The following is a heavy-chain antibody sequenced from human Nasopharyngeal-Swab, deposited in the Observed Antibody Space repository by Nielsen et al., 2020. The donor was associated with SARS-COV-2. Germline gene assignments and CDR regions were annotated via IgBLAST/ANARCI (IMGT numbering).Heavy chain of an antibody. Sequence: SGPTLVKPTQILTLTCTFSGFSLSTSGMCVSWIRQPPGKALEWLARIDWDDDKYYSTSLKTRLTISKDTSKNQVVLTMTNMDPVDTATYYCARIHYDILTGYYSGEDYWGQGTLVTVSS. CDR3: ARIHYDILTGYYSGEDY. J-gene: IGHJ4*02. V-gene: IGHV2-70*11. D-gene: IGHD3-9*01. CDR2: IDWDDDK. CDR1: GFSLSTSGMC.